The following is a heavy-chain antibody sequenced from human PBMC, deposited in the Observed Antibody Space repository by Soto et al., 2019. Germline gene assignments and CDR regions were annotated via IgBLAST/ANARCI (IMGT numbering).Heavy chain of an antibody. Sequence: QVQLQQWGAGLLKPSETLSLTCAVYGGSFSGYYWSWIRQPPGKGLEWIGEINHSGSTNYNPSLKSRVTISVDTPQNQFSLKLSSVTAADTAVYYCASTPSDGSGSYYPLDYWGQGTLVTVSS. CDR1: GGSFSGYY. J-gene: IGHJ4*02. D-gene: IGHD3-10*01. CDR3: ASTPSDGSGSYYPLDY. V-gene: IGHV4-34*01. CDR2: INHSGST.